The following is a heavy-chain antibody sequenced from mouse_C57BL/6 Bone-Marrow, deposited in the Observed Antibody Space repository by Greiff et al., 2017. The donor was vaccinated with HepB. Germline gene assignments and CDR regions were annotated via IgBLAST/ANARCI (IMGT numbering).Heavy chain of an antibody. CDR1: GFTFTDYY. V-gene: IGHV7-3*01. CDR3: ARDYYGSSYWYFDV. CDR2: IRNKANGYTT. J-gene: IGHJ1*03. D-gene: IGHD1-1*01. Sequence: EVKLMESGGGLVQPGGSLSLSCAASGFTFTDYYMSWVRQPPGKALEWLGFIRNKANGYTTEYSASVKGRFTISRDNSQSILYLQMNALRAEDSATYYCARDYYGSSYWYFDVWGTGTTVTVSS.